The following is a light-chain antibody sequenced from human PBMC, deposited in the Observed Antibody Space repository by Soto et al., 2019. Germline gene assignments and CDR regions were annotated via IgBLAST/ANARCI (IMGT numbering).Light chain of an antibody. Sequence: EIGFTQSPLTLASSRGDGAILSCGSSQSVSSSYLVWHQQKPGQAPRLLIYAASRRATGIQDRFSGSGSGTEFTLTISRLQPEDSATYYCLQHNSYPLTFGPGTKVDIK. V-gene: IGKV3-20*01. CDR2: AAS. CDR3: LQHNSYPLT. J-gene: IGKJ3*01. CDR1: QSVSSSY.